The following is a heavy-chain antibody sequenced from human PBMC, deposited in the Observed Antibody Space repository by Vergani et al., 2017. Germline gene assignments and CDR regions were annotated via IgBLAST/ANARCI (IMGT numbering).Heavy chain of an antibody. CDR3: ARDYCSSTSCYSIPYYYYYMDV. V-gene: IGHV3-30-3*01. Sequence: QVQLVESGGGVVQPGRSLRLSCAASVFTFSSYAMHWVRQAPGKGLEWVAVISYDGSNKYSADSVKGRFTISRDNSKNTLYLQMNSLRAEDTAVYYCARDYCSSTSCYSIPYYYYYMDVWGKXP. J-gene: IGHJ6*03. CDR2: ISYDGSNK. D-gene: IGHD2-2*02. CDR1: VFTFSSYA.